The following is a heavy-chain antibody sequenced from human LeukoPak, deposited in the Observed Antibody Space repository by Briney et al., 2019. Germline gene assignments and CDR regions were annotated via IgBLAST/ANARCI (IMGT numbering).Heavy chain of an antibody. J-gene: IGHJ4*02. D-gene: IGHD1-1*01. Sequence: SSETLSITCSVSGGSISSDYWSWIRQPPGKGLEWIGYIYYSGSTNYNPSLKSRVTISVDTSKNQFSLKLSSVTAADTAVYYCAKDAGTTGTMSYNYWGQGTLVTVSS. CDR3: AKDAGTTGTMSYNY. CDR2: IYYSGST. CDR1: GGSISSDY. V-gene: IGHV4-59*01.